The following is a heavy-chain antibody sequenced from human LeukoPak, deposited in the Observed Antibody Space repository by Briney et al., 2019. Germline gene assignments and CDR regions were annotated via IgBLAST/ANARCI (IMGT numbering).Heavy chain of an antibody. D-gene: IGHD4-23*01. Sequence: ASVKVSFKASGYTFTSYGISWVRQAPGQGLEWMGWISAYNGNTNYAQKLQGRVTMTTDTSTSTAYMELRSLRADDTAVYYCARENDYGGNFDYWGQGTLVTVSS. CDR3: ARENDYGGNFDY. V-gene: IGHV1-18*01. J-gene: IGHJ4*02. CDR2: ISAYNGNT. CDR1: GYTFTSYG.